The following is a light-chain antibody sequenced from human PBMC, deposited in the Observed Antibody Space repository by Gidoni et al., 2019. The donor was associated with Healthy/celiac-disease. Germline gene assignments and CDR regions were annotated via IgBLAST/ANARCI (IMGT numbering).Light chain of an antibody. V-gene: IGKV3-11*01. CDR1: QSVSSY. Sequence: EIVLTQSPATLSLSPGERATLSCRASQSVSSYFAWYQQKPVQAPRLLIYDASNRATGIPARFSGSGSGTDFTLTISSLEPEDFAVYYCQQRSNWPPTFGQGTKLEI. CDR2: DAS. J-gene: IGKJ2*01. CDR3: QQRSNWPPT.